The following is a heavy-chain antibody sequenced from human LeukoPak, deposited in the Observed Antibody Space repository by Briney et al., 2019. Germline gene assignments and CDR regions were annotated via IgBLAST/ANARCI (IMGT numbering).Heavy chain of an antibody. CDR1: GGSITNTNY. Sequence: KPTETLSLTCGVSGGSITNTNYWTWVRQPPGKGLEWIGEVNLQGSTHYNPSLMGRVAISVDTSENHISLQLTSVTAADTAVYYCAREGGPYRPLDYSGQGTLVTVSS. V-gene: IGHV4-4*02. CDR3: AREGGPYRPLDY. J-gene: IGHJ4*02. CDR2: VNLQGST.